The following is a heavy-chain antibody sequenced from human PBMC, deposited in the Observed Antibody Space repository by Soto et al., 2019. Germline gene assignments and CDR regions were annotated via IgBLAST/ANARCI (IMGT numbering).Heavy chain of an antibody. V-gene: IGHV4-4*07. J-gene: IGHJ4*02. CDR3: AREYTETVDGPTPFYFDY. Sequence: SETLSLTCSVSGDSISSYCLSWIRQCTGKGLEWIGRTYITGDTNYNPSLKSRVTMSLDTSKNQLSLKLSSVTDADTAVYYCAREYTETVDGPTPFYFDYWGQGTPVTVSS. D-gene: IGHD6-19*01. CDR2: TYITGDT. CDR1: GDSISSYC.